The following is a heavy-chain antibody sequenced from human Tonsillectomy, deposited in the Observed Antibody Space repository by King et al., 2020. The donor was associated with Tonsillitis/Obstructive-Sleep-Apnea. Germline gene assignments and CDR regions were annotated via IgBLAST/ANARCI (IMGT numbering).Heavy chain of an antibody. V-gene: IGHV1-46*01. J-gene: IGHJ4*02. Sequence: QLVQSGAEVKKSGASVKVSCKASGYTFTRNYIHWVRRAPGQGLEWMGIINPSDSVTTYAQKFQGRVTMTRDTSTSTVNVELSSLTSEDTAIYYCVRDDKDGRHFDYWGQGSLVTVSS. D-gene: IGHD2-15*01. CDR1: GYTFTRNY. CDR2: INPSDSVT. CDR3: VRDDKDGRHFDY.